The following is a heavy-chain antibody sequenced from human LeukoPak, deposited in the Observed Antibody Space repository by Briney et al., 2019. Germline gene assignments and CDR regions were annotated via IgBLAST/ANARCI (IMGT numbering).Heavy chain of an antibody. J-gene: IGHJ5*02. CDR2: IYSDGNT. V-gene: IGHV3-53*01. CDR1: GFTFSDYS. D-gene: IGHD3-3*01. Sequence: GGSLRLSCAASGFTFSDYSMNWVRQAPGKGLEYVSIIYSDGNTHYADSVKGRFTLSRDNSKNTLYLQMNSLRAEDTAVYYCARDPYYAESGDPWGQGTLVTVSS. CDR3: ARDPYYAESGDP.